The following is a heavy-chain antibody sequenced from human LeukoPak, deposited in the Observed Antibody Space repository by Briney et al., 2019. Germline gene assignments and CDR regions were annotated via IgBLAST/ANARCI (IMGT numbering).Heavy chain of an antibody. V-gene: IGHV4-4*02. CDR3: AEGGTGHLDY. J-gene: IGHJ4*02. CDR1: GGSISSSNW. D-gene: IGHD1-1*01. Sequence: PSGTLSLTCAVSGGSISSSNWWSWVRLPPGKGLEWIGEIYHSGSTNYNPSLKSRVIISVDTSKNQFSLKLSSVTAADTAVYYCAEGGTGHLDYWGQGTLVTVSS. CDR2: IYHSGST.